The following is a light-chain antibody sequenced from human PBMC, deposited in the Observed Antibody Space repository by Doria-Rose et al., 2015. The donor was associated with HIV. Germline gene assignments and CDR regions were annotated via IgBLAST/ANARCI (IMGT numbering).Light chain of an antibody. CDR2: DGS. V-gene: IGKV3-20*01. CDR1: QSFSSTY. Sequence: TQSPGTLSLSLGERATLSCRASQSFSSTYLAWYQQKPGQAPSLLIYDGSTRATGIPDRFSASGSGTDFTLTINILEPEDFALYYCHQYGTSWTFGQGTKVEI. J-gene: IGKJ1*01. CDR3: HQYGTSWT.